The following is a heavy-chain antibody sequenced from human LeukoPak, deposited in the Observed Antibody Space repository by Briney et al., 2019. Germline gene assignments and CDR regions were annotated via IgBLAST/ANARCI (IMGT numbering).Heavy chain of an antibody. CDR3: ARDHYISPYDFWSGYNPRLTTRGMDV. V-gene: IGHV1-2*02. J-gene: IGHJ6*02. Sequence: PGRSLRLSCAASGFTFWSYGMHWVRQAPGQGLEWMGWINPNSGGTNYAQKFQGRVTMTRDTSISTAYMELSRLRSDDTAVYYCARDHYISPYDFWSGYNPRLTTRGMDVWGQGTTVTVSS. D-gene: IGHD3-3*01. CDR1: GFTFWSYG. CDR2: INPNSGGT.